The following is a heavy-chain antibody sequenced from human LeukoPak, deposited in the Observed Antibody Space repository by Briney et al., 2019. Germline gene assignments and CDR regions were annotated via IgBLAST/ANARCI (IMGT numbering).Heavy chain of an antibody. CDR2: ISYDGSNK. D-gene: IGHD3-22*01. Sequence: PGGSLRLSCAASDFIFSNYVMHWIRQAPGKGLEWVAVISYDGSNKYYADSVKGRFTISRDNSKNTLYLQMNSLRAEDTAVYYCAKGVTMIVVGHGMDVWGQGTTVTVSS. CDR3: AKGVTMIVVGHGMDV. J-gene: IGHJ6*02. V-gene: IGHV3-30*18. CDR1: DFIFSNYV.